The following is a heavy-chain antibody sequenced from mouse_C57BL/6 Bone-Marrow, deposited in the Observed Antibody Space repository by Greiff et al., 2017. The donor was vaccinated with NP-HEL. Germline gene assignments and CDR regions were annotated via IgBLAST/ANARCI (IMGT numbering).Heavy chain of an antibody. D-gene: IGHD2-4*01. V-gene: IGHV5-16*01. CDR2: INYDGSST. CDR3: AREGGLRRRTYAKDY. Sequence: EVQVVESEGGLVQPGSSMKLSCTASGFTFSDYYMAWVRQVPEKGLEWVANINYDGSSTYYLDSLKSRFIISRDNAKNILYLQMRSLKSEDTATYYCAREGGLRRRTYAKDYWGQGTSVTVSS. J-gene: IGHJ4*01. CDR1: GFTFSDYY.